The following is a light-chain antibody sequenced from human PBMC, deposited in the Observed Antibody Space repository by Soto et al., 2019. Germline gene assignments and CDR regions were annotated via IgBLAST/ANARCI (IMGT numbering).Light chain of an antibody. CDR2: DVT. J-gene: IGLJ1*01. V-gene: IGLV2-11*01. CDR1: NSDVGGYNY. CDR3: CSYAGGNLYV. Sequence: QSVLTQPRSVSVSPRQSISISCTGTNSDVGGYNYVSWYQQHPAKAPRLIIYDVTNRPSGVPERFSGSKSGNTASLTIPGLQADDEADYYCCSYAGGNLYVFGTGTKVTVL.